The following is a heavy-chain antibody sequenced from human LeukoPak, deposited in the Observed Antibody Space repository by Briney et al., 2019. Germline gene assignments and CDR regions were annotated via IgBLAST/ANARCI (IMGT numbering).Heavy chain of an antibody. J-gene: IGHJ5*02. CDR2: IYYSGST. CDR1: GGSISSGDYY. Sequence: PSETLSLTCTVSGGSISSGDYYWSWIRQPPGKVLEWIGYIYYSGSTYYNPSLKSRVTISVDTSKNQFSLNLSSVTAADTAVYYCARGTTSSSSWYAPYNWFDPWGQGTLVTVSS. V-gene: IGHV4-30-4*01. CDR3: ARGTTSSSSWYAPYNWFDP. D-gene: IGHD6-13*01.